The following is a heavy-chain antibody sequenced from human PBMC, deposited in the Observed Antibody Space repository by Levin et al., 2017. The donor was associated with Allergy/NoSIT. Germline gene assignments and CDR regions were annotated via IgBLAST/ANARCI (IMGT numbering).Heavy chain of an antibody. Sequence: SETLSLTCAVSGGSVSSSSWWSWVRQPPGKGLEWIGEIYHSGSTNNNPSLRSRLTMSLDKSKNQFSLRLSSVTAADTAVYYCAKGGYYGSGTYTNTPFDSWGQGTLVTVSS. J-gene: IGHJ4*02. CDR1: GGSVSSSSW. D-gene: IGHD3-10*01. CDR3: AKGGYYGSGTYTNTPFDS. CDR2: IYHSGST. V-gene: IGHV4-4*02.